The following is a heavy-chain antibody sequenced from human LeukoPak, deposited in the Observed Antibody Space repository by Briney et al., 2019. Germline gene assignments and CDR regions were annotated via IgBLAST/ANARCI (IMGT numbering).Heavy chain of an antibody. CDR2: ISTLNGNT. D-gene: IGHD6-19*01. V-gene: IGHV1-18*01. Sequence: GASVKVSCTASGYIFSSYGVNWVRQAPGQGLEWMGWISTLNGNTNYAQKLQGRVTMTTDTSTSTAYMELRSLRSDDTAVYYCARVGSPFYYYYMDVWGKGTTVTISS. J-gene: IGHJ6*03. CDR1: GYIFSSYG. CDR3: ARVGSPFYYYYMDV.